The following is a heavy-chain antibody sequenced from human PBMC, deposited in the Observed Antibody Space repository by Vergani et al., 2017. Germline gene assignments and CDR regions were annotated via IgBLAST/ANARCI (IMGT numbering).Heavy chain of an antibody. Sequence: EVQLVESGGGLVQPGRSLRLSCAASGFTFDDYAMHWVRQAPGKGLEWVSGISWNSGSIGYADSVKGRFTISRDNAKNSLYLQMNSLRAEDTALYYCAKKNVPSMTGYFDLWGRGTLVTVSS. CDR3: AKKNVPSMTGYFDL. CDR1: GFTFDDYA. CDR2: ISWNSGSI. V-gene: IGHV3-9*01. D-gene: IGHD2/OR15-2a*01. J-gene: IGHJ2*01.